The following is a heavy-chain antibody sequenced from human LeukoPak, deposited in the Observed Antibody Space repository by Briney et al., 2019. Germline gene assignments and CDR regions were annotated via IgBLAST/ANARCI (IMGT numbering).Heavy chain of an antibody. V-gene: IGHV4-59*01. Sequence: PSETLSLTCAVSGGSLVSYYWSWIRQPPGKGLEWIGYIYYSGSTNYNPSLKSRVSMSVDTSKNQFSLKLSSVTAADTAVYYRARIAVSSGWGYFDYWGQGTLVTASS. CDR1: GGSLVSYY. J-gene: IGHJ4*02. CDR3: ARIAVSSGWGYFDY. D-gene: IGHD6-19*01. CDR2: IYYSGST.